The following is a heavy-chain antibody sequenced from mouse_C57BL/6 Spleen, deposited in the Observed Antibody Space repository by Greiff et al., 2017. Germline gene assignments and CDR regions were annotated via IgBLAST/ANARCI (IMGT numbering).Heavy chain of an antibody. V-gene: IGHV3-1*01. CDR3: ARGDYEFAY. CDR2: ISYSGST. CDR1: GYSITSGYD. J-gene: IGHJ3*01. D-gene: IGHD2-4*01. Sequence: DVKLQESGPGMVKPSQSLSLTCTVTGYSITSGYDWHWIRHLPGNKLEWMGYISYSGSTNYNPSLKSRISITHDTSKNHFFLKLNSVTTEDTATYYCARGDYEFAYWGQGTLVTVSA.